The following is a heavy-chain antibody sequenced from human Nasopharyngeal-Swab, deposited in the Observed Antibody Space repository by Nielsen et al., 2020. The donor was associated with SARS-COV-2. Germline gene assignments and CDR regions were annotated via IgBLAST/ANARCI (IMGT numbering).Heavy chain of an antibody. J-gene: IGHJ4*02. D-gene: IGHD4-17*01. Sequence: SETLSLTCVVSGASISSRNNYWGWIRQSPGKGLEWIGTIFSSGSTYNQSLKSRVTMSVDTSKNQFSLKLTSVTAADTAVYYCARDESGDYLGLPFDHWGRGTLVTVSS. V-gene: IGHV4-39*07. CDR3: ARDESGDYLGLPFDH. CDR2: IFSSGST. CDR1: GASISSRNNY.